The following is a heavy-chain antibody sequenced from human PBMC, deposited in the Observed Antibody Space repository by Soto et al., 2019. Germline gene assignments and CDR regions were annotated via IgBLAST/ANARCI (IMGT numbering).Heavy chain of an antibody. CDR3: ARRPMVRGVIAYYYYGMDV. D-gene: IGHD3-10*01. V-gene: IGHV4-4*02. Sequence: SETLSLTCAVSGGSISSSNWWSWVRQPPGKGLEWIGEIYHSGSTNYNPSLKSRVTISVDKSKNQFSLKLSSVTAADTAVYYCARRPMVRGVIAYYYYGMDVWGQGTTVT. CDR1: GGSISSSNW. CDR2: IYHSGST. J-gene: IGHJ6*02.